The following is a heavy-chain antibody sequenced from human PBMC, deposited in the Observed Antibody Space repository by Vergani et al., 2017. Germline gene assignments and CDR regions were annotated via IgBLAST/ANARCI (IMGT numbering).Heavy chain of an antibody. CDR1: GAPIRSSNYY. CDR3: ARHSTVEWLVKLGWIAP. CDR2: IYYSGST. J-gene: IGHJ5*02. V-gene: IGHV4-39*01. D-gene: IGHD6-19*01. Sequence: QLQLHELGPGLVKPSATLSLTCSVSGAPIRSSNYYWGWIRQPPGKGLEWIANIYYSGSTYYNPSLKSRVILSVDTSKNQFSLKLSSVTAADTAVYFCARHSTVEWLVKLGWIAPWGQGILVTVSS.